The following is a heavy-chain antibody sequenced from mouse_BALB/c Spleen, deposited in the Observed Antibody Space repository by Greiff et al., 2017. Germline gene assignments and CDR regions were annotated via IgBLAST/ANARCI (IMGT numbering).Heavy chain of an antibody. CDR3: AKHGHYGSSYYFDY. CDR1: GFSLTDYG. V-gene: IGHV2-6-5*01. CDR2: IWGGGST. D-gene: IGHD1-1*01. Sequence: VKLMESGPGLVAPSQSLSITCTVSGFSLTDYGVSWIRQPPGKGLEWLGVIWGGGSTYYNSALKSRLSISKDNSKSQVFLKMNSLQTDDTAMYYCAKHGHYGSSYYFDYWGQGTTLTVSS. J-gene: IGHJ2*01.